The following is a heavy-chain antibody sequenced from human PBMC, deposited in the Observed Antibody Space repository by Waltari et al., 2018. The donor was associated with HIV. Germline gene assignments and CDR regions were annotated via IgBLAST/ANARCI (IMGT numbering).Heavy chain of an antibody. CDR2: IDPSGST. CDR3: ARGPHTSIFGVVKYFQP. J-gene: IGHJ1*01. V-gene: IGHV4-34*02. Sequence: QVQLQQWGTGLLMPSETLSLTCAVYGGSFTASYWTWIRTYPGNGLEWIGKIDPSGSTNYNPARKSPVTISVDASRNQFSLKFTAVTAADTGLYYCARGPHTSIFGVVKYFQPWGQGTLVIVSS. D-gene: IGHD3-3*01. CDR1: GGSFTASY.